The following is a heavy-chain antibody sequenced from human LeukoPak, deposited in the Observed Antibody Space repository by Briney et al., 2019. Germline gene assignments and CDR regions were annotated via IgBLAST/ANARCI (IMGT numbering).Heavy chain of an antibody. V-gene: IGHV3-7*03. CDR1: GFTFSSYW. D-gene: IGHD3-16*01. Sequence: GGSLRLSCAASGFTFSSYWMNWARQAPGKGLEWVASINHNGNVNYYVDSVKGRFSISRDNAKNSLYLQMSNLRAEDTAVYFCARGGGLDVWGQGATVTVSS. J-gene: IGHJ6*02. CDR3: ARGGGLDV. CDR2: INHNGNVN.